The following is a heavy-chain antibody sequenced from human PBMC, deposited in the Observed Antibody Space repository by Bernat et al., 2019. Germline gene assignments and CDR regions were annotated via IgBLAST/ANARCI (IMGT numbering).Heavy chain of an antibody. CDR2: IKEDGSEK. D-gene: IGHD6-13*01. Sequence: EVQLVESGGGWVQPGGSLRLSCAASGFTFSSYWMNGVHQAPGKGLEWVANIKEDGSEKYSLASVKGRFIISRDNATNSLYLQLNSPRAEDTAVYYCARVDSTSWYSRDYWGQGTLVTVSS. J-gene: IGHJ4*02. CDR1: GFTFSSYW. V-gene: IGHV3-7*03. CDR3: ARVDSTSWYSRDY.